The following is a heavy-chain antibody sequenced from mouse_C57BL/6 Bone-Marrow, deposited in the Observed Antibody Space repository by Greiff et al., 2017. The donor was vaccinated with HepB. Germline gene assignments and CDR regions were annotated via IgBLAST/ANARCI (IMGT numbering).Heavy chain of an antibody. J-gene: IGHJ1*03. CDR3: ATTIVPYWYFDV. CDR1: GYSITSGYY. D-gene: IGHD2-5*01. V-gene: IGHV3-6*01. CDR2: ISYDGSN. Sequence: VQLKESGPGLVKPSQSLSLTCSVTGYSITSGYYWNWIRQFPGNKLEWMGYISYDGSNNYNPSLKNRISITRDTSKNQFFLKLNSVTTEDTATYYCATTIVPYWYFDVWGTGTTVTVSS.